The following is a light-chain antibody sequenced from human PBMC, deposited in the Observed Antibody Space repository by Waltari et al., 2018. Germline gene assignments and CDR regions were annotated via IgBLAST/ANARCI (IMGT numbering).Light chain of an antibody. CDR2: AAS. CDR3: QQSYSIPPFN. V-gene: IGKV1-39*01. Sequence: DIQMTQSPSSLSASVGDRVTITCRASQSINTDLNWYQQRPGKAPKLLVYAASSLDSGVPSRFSGSGSVTDFTLTISSLLPEDFATYYCQQSYSIPPFNFGPGTKVDIK. CDR1: QSINTD. J-gene: IGKJ3*01.